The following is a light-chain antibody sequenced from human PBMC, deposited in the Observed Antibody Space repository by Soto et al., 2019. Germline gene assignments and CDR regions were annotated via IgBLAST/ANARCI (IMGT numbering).Light chain of an antibody. Sequence: QSALTQPPSASGSPGQSVTISCTGTSSDVGGYNYVSWYQQHPGKAPKLMIYEVSKRPSGVPDRFSGSKSGNTASLTDSGLQAEDEADYYCSSYAGSNTFVVFGGGTKLTVL. CDR2: EVS. CDR1: SSDVGGYNY. V-gene: IGLV2-8*01. J-gene: IGLJ2*01. CDR3: SSYAGSNTFVV.